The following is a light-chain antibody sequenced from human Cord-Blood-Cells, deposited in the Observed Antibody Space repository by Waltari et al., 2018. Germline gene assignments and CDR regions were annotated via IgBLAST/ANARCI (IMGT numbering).Light chain of an antibody. CDR3: AAWDDSLNGWV. V-gene: IGLV1-44*01. J-gene: IGLJ3*02. CDR2: SNN. Sequence: QSVLTSPPSASATPGPRLTISCSGSSSNIGSNTVNWYQQLPGTAPNLLIYSNNQRPSGVPDRFFGSKFGASASLAISGLQSEDEADYYCAAWDDSLNGWVFGGGTKLTVL. CDR1: SSNIGSNT.